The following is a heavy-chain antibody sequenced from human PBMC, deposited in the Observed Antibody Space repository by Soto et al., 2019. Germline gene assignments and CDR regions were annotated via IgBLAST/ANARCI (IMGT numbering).Heavy chain of an antibody. CDR1: GYTFTSSE. D-gene: IGHD6-19*01. Sequence: QVQLVQSGAEVKKPGASVKVSCKASGYTFTSSEINWVRQAPGQGLEWMGWVNPNSDNRGYAQRFQGRVTMTWDTSISTAYMELSSLRSEDTAVYYCAREGGSGWYFFAFWGQGTLVTVSS. CDR2: VNPNSDNR. J-gene: IGHJ4*02. CDR3: AREGGSGWYFFAF. V-gene: IGHV1-8*01.